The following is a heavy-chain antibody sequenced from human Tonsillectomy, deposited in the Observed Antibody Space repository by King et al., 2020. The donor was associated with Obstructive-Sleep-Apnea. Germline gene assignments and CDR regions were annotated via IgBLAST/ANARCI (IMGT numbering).Heavy chain of an antibody. J-gene: IGHJ6*02. D-gene: IGHD5-18*01. CDR2: ISAYNGNT. V-gene: IGHV1-18*04. Sequence: QLVQSGAEVKKPGASVKVSCKASGYTFTSYGISWGRQAPGQGLEWVGWISAYNGNTNYAQKLQVRVTMTTDTSTSTAYMELRSLRSDDKAVYYFLAGGYSYGPDYYSGMDVWGQGTTVTVSS. CDR1: GYTFTSYG. CDR3: LAGGYSYGPDYYSGMDV.